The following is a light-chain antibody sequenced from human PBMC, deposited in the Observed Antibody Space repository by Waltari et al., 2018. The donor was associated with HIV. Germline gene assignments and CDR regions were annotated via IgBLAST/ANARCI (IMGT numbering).Light chain of an antibody. CDR3: AAWDDSLSAWV. J-gene: IGLJ3*02. CDR2: RHN. Sequence: QSVLTQPPSASGTPGQRVTISCSGSSSNIGRNYVYWYQQFPGTAPKLLIYRHNQRPSGVPDRFSGSKSGTSASLAISGLRSEDEADYYCAAWDDSLSAWVFGGVTKLTVL. V-gene: IGLV1-47*01. CDR1: SSNIGRNY.